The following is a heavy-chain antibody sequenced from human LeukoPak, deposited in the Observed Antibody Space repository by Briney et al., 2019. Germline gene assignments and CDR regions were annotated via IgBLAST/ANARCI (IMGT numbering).Heavy chain of an antibody. Sequence: SSETLSLTCTVSGYSISSGYYWGWIRQPPGKGLEWIGSIYHSGSTYYNPSLKSRATISVDTSKNQFSLKLSSVTAADTAVYYCASYCSGGSCYSAFDYWGQGTLVTVSS. D-gene: IGHD2-15*01. J-gene: IGHJ4*02. CDR3: ASYCSGGSCYSAFDY. V-gene: IGHV4-38-2*02. CDR2: IYHSGST. CDR1: GYSISSGYY.